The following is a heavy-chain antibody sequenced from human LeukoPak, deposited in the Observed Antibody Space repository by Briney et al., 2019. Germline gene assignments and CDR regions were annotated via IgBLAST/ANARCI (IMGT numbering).Heavy chain of an antibody. J-gene: IGHJ5*02. CDR2: LYSTGTT. V-gene: IGHV4-59*08. CDR1: GCSISGSH. D-gene: IGHD5-18*01. Sequence: SETLSLTCTVSGCSISGSHWGWIRQPPGKGLEWIMSLYSTGTTAYNASLKSRVAMSVDTSKNQLSLKLTSVTAADTAVYYCVARPLTAPRAWFDPWGEGLLVTVSA. CDR3: VARPLTAPRAWFDP.